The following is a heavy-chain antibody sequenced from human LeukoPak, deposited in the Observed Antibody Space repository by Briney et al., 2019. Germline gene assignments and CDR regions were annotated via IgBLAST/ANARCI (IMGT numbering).Heavy chain of an antibody. CDR3: AKRDSRYYFDY. D-gene: IGHD6-13*01. CDR2: ISGSGGST. CDR1: GFTFSSYA. J-gene: IGHJ4*02. Sequence: GGSLRLSCAASGFTFSSYAMSWVRQAPGKGLEWVSVISGSGGSTYYADSVKGRFSISRDNSKNTLYLQMNSLRAEDTAVYFCAKRDSRYYFDYWGQGTLVTVSS. V-gene: IGHV3-23*01.